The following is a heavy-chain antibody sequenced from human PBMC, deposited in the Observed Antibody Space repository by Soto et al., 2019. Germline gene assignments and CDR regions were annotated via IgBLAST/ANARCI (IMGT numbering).Heavy chain of an antibody. D-gene: IGHD2-2*03. CDR1: GDSISDYY. CDR2: IYISGTT. CDR3: SRDLGIGSGAFDI. Sequence: QLQESGPGLVKPSETLSLTCRVSGDSISDYYWGWIRQSPGHALEWFGYIYISGTTDNNPSLQRRATISIDPSNNPFPLTLKSVTAADTSVYYCSRDLGIGSGAFDIWGPGTVVTVAS. J-gene: IGHJ3*02. V-gene: IGHV4-59*01.